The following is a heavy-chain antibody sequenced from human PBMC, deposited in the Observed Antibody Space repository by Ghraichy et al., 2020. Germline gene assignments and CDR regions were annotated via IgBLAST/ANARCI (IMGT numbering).Heavy chain of an antibody. V-gene: IGHV1-18*01. J-gene: IGHJ3*02. CDR3: ARVGPDNWNAYDAFDI. CDR2: ISAYNGNT. Sequence: ASVKVSCKASGYTFTSYGISWVRQAPGQGLEWMGWISAYNGNTNYAQKLQGRVTMTTDTSTSTAYMELRSLRSDDTAVYYCARVGPDNWNAYDAFDIWGQGTMVTVSS. CDR1: GYTFTSYG. D-gene: IGHD1-1*01.